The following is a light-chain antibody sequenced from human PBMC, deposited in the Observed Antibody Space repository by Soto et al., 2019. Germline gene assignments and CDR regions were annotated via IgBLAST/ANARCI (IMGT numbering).Light chain of an antibody. CDR1: SSDVGSYNL. CDR2: EGS. J-gene: IGLJ2*01. Sequence: QSALTQPASVSGSPGQSITISCTGTSSDVGSYNLVSWYQQHPGKAPKLMIYEGSKRPSGVSNRFSGPKSGNTASLTISGLQAEDEADYYCCSYAGSSTHVVFGGGANLTVL. V-gene: IGLV2-23*01. CDR3: CSYAGSSTHVV.